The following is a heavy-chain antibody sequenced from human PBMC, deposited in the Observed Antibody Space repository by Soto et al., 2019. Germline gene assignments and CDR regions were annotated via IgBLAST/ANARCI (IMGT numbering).Heavy chain of an antibody. CDR3: ATRSPAFDY. V-gene: IGHV1-18*01. J-gene: IGHJ4*01. CDR1: GYTFTSYG. CDR2: ITTDKGKT. Sequence: QVQLVQSGPEVKKPGASVKVSCKTSGYTFTSYGISWVRQAPGQGLEWMGWITTDKGKTTYAQKFQGRVTMTTDTTTSTAYMEMRSLRSDDTAVYYCATRSPAFDYWGQEPWSPSPQ.